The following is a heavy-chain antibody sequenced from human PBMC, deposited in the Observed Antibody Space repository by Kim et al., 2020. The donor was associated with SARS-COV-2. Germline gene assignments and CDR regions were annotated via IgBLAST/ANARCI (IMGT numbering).Heavy chain of an antibody. CDR3: ARAHY. CDR1: GFTFTSYW. V-gene: IGHV3-7*01. CDR2: IDPGGSAR. Sequence: GGSLRLSCAASGFTFTSYWLSWVRQAPGKGLEWVAKIDPGGSARYYVDSVKGRFTISRDNAKKSLYLQMNSLRAEETAVYYCARAHYWGQGTLVTVSS. J-gene: IGHJ4*02.